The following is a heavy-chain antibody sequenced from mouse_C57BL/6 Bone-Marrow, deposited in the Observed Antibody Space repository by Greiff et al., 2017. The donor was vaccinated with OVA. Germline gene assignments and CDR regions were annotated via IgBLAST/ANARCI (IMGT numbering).Heavy chain of an antibody. D-gene: IGHD1-1*01. CDR3: ARITTVGDY. J-gene: IGHJ2*01. Sequence: VQLQQSVAELVRPGASVKLSCTASGFTFKNTYMPWVSQRPEQGLEWIGRIGPANGNTKYAPSFPGKATITADTSSNTAYLQLSSLTSEDTAIYYCARITTVGDYWGQGTTLTVSS. V-gene: IGHV14-3*01. CDR2: IGPANGNT. CDR1: GFTFKNTY.